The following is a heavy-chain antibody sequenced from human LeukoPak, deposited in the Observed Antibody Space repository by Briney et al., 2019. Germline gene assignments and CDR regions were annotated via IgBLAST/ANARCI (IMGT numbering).Heavy chain of an antibody. D-gene: IGHD3-3*02. CDR1: GFTVSSNY. Sequence: GGSLRLSCAASGFTVSSNYMSWVRQAPGKGLEWVSVIYSGGSTYYADSVKGRFTISRDSSKNMLFLHMNSLRAEDTAVYYCARVGDHFHWYLDLWGCGTLVTVSS. J-gene: IGHJ2*01. V-gene: IGHV3-53*01. CDR3: ARVGDHFHWYLDL. CDR2: IYSGGST.